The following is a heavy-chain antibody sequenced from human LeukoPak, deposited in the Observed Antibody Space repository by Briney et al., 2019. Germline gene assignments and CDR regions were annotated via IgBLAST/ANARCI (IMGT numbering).Heavy chain of an antibody. Sequence: PGGSLRPSCAASGFTFSSYEMNWVRQAPGKGLEWVSYISSSGSTIYYADSVKGRFTISRDNSKNTLYLEVISLTAEDTAVYYCAKDDAWLRFGEWSQGTLVTVSS. V-gene: IGHV3-48*03. CDR2: ISSSGSTI. CDR1: GFTFSSYE. J-gene: IGHJ4*02. CDR3: AKDDAWLRFGE. D-gene: IGHD3-10*01.